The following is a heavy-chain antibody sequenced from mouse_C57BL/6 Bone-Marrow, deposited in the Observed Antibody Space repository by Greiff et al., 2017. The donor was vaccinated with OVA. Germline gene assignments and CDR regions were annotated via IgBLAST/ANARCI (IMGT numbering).Heavy chain of an antibody. CDR3: ARGYYAMDY. J-gene: IGHJ4*01. V-gene: IGHV1-55*01. CDR1: GYTFTSYW. CDR2: IFPGSGST. Sequence: QVQLKQPGAELVKPGASVKMSCKASGYTFTSYWITWVKQRPGQGLEWIGDIFPGSGSTNYNEKFKSKATLTVDTSSSTAYMQLSSLTSEDSAVYYCARGYYAMDYWGQGTSVTVSS.